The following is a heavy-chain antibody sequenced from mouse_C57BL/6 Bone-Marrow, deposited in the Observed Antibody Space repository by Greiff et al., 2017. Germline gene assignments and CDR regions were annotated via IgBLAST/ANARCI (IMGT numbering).Heavy chain of an antibody. CDR2: INPSTGGT. CDR1: GYSFTGYY. CDR3: ARRLMDY. Sequence: DVQLQESGPELVKPGASVKISCKASGYSFTGYYMNWVKQSPEKSLEWIGEINPSTGGTTYNQKFKAKATLTVDKSSSTAYMQLKSLTSEDSAVYYCARRLMDYWGQGTSVTVSS. V-gene: IGHV1-42*01. J-gene: IGHJ4*01. D-gene: IGHD2-13*01.